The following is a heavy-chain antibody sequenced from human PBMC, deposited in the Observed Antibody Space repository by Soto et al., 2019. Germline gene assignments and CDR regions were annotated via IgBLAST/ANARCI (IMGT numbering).Heavy chain of an antibody. CDR3: ARFPFDSNDWTNPRYFDI. CDR1: GGSFSDYY. CDR2: INHSRIT. Sequence: SETLSLTCAVYGGSFSDYYWSWIRQPPGKGLEWIGEINHSRITNYSPSLKSRVTMSVDTSKTQFSLKLTSVTAADTALYYCARFPFDSNDWTNPRYFDIWGQGTLVTVSS. D-gene: IGHD3-22*01. V-gene: IGHV4-34*01. J-gene: IGHJ4*02.